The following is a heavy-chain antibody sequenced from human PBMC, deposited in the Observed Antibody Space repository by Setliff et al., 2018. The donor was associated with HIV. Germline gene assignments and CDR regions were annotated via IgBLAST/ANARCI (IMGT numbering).Heavy chain of an antibody. D-gene: IGHD1-26*01. Sequence: GGSLRLSCAASGFTFSDYGMHWVRQAPGKGLEWVAHIWFDGIHKHYADSVKGRFTISRDNFNNTLYLHMNSLRAEDTALYFCAKYGTLNSEYINYFDCWGQGALVTVSS. V-gene: IGHV3-33*06. CDR3: AKYGTLNSEYINYFDC. CDR2: IWFDGIHK. J-gene: IGHJ4*02. CDR1: GFTFSDYG.